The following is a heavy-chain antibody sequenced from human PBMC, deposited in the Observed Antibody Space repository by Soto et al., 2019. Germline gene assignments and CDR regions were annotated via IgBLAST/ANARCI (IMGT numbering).Heavy chain of an antibody. D-gene: IGHD1-1*01. CDR3: ARRQNEYYFDY. Sequence: SETLSLTCTVSGGSISSSSYYWGWIRQPPGKGLEWIGSIYYSGSTYYNPSLKSRVTISVDTSKNQFSLKLSSVTAADTAVYYCARRQNEYYFDYWGQGTLVTVSS. CDR2: IYYSGST. J-gene: IGHJ4*02. CDR1: GGSISSSSYY. V-gene: IGHV4-39*01.